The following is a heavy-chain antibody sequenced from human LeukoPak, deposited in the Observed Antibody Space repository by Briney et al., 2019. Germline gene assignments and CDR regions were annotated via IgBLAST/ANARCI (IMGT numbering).Heavy chain of an antibody. J-gene: IGHJ6*03. CDR1: GDTFTGYE. V-gene: IGHV1-18*01. Sequence: WASVKLSCKASGDTFTGYESSWVRQAPGQGLEWMGWISAYNGNTNYAQTLQVRVTMTTDTSKSTAYIELRRPRSDDTAVSYCARNSYSYMDLWGKGTPVTVSS. CDR3: ARNSYSYMDL. CDR2: ISAYNGNT.